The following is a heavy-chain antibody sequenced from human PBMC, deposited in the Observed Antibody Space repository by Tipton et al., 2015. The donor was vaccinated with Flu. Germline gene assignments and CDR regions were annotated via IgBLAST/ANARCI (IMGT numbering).Heavy chain of an antibody. CDR1: GDSISTTIYY. Sequence: TLSLTCTVSGDSISTTIYYWGWVRQPPGKGLEWIDSIYYSGTTYYNPSLKSRVTISVDSSKNEFSLTLASLTAADTAVYYCARDLWNDRRAYYYYGVDVWCQGTTVTASS. J-gene: IGHJ6*02. CDR2: IYYSGTT. D-gene: IGHD1-1*01. V-gene: IGHV4-39*07. CDR3: ARDLWNDRRAYYYYGVDV.